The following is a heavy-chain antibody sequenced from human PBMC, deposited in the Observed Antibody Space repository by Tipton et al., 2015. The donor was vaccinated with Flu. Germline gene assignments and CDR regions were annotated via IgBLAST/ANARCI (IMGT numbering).Heavy chain of an antibody. CDR3: STSGWRAPGGSFDF. Sequence: TLSLTCTVSGGSFSSYYWSWIRQPPGKGLELIGYIDYSRSTNYNPTLKSRVTISLDTSKNQFSLRLNSVTAAATAAFYCSTSGWRAPGGSFDFWGQGTLVTVPS. D-gene: IGHD5-24*01. V-gene: IGHV4-59*01. CDR2: IDYSRST. CDR1: GGSFSSYY. J-gene: IGHJ4*02.